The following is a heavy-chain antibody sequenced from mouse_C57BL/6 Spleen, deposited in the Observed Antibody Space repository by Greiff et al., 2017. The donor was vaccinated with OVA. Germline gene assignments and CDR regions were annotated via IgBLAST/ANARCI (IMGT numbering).Heavy chain of an antibody. D-gene: IGHD2-2*01. CDR2: IDPSDSET. CDR1: GYTFTSYW. J-gene: IGHJ2*01. V-gene: IGHV1-52*01. Sequence: VQLQQPGAELVRPGSSVKLSCKASGYTFTSYWMHWVKQRPIQGLEWIGNIDPSDSETHYNQKFKDKATLTVDKSSSTAYMQLSSLTSEDSAVYYCARRMVWDGYDAYFDYWGQGTTLTVSS. CDR3: ARRMVWDGYDAYFDY.